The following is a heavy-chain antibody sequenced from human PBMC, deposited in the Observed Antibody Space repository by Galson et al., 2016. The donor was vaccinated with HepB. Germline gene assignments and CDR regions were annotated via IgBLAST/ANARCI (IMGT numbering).Heavy chain of an antibody. J-gene: IGHJ4*02. D-gene: IGHD3-16*01. V-gene: IGHV3-74*01. Sequence: SLRLSCAASGFTLSTYWMHWIRQAPGKGLVGVSGINSDGRTRYYADSVRGRFTISRDNARNTLYLEMNSLRVEGTAVYYCARDLGLGDDYWGQGPLVTVSS. CDR3: ARDLGLGDDY. CDR2: INSDGRTR. CDR1: GFTLSTYW.